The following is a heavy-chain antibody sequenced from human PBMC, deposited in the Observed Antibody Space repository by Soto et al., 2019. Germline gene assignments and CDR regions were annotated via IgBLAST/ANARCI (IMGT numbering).Heavy chain of an antibody. CDR3: ARYQQYFQH. V-gene: IGHV4-59*08. Sequence: SGTLSLTCAVSGGSISGYYWSWIRQPPGKGPEWIGYTYYTGSTNYNPPLTRRVTISVDTSKNQFALKLSSVTAADTAVYYCARYQQYFQHWGQGTLVTVSS. CDR1: GGSISGYY. CDR2: TYYTGST. J-gene: IGHJ1*01.